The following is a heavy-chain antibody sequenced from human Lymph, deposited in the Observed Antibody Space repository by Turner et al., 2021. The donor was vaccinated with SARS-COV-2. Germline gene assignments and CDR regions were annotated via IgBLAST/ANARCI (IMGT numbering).Heavy chain of an antibody. D-gene: IGHD3-10*01. CDR2: INPNSGGK. CDR3: ARYRGLQSMVRGVDHFDY. Sequence: HVQLVRSGAEVKKPGASVTVSCTAFVNTFTGSYMHWVRQAPGQGLECMGWINPNSGGKNYAQKFQGRVTMTRDTSISTAYMELSRLRSDDTAVYYCARYRGLQSMVRGVDHFDYWGQGTLVTVSS. V-gene: IGHV1-2*02. J-gene: IGHJ4*02. CDR1: VNTFTGSY.